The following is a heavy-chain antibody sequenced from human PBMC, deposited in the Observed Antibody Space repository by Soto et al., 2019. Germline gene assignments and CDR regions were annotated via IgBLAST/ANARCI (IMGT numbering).Heavy chain of an antibody. Sequence: GESLKISCKGSGYSFTNYWIGWVRQMPGKGLEWMGIIYPGDSNTRYSPSFQGQVTISADKSISTAYLQWSSLKASDTAMYYCARQGYCSSTACYTVDYWGQGTMVTVSS. J-gene: IGHJ4*02. CDR3: ARQGYCSSTACYTVDY. CDR2: IYPGDSNT. V-gene: IGHV5-51*01. D-gene: IGHD2-2*02. CDR1: GYSFTNYW.